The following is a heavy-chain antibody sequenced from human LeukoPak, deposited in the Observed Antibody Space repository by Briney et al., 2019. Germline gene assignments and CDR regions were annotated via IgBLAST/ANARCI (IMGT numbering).Heavy chain of an antibody. CDR2: IKEDGSEK. CDR1: GFTFSRYW. V-gene: IGHV3-7*01. D-gene: IGHD3-22*01. CDR3: ARLNYYDNKGPDAFDI. J-gene: IGHJ3*02. Sequence: GGSLRLSCAASGFTFSRYWMTWVRQAPGKGLEWVANIKEDGSEKYYVDSVKGRFTISRDNAKNSLYLQMSSLRAEDTAVYYCARLNYYDNKGPDAFDIWGQGTMVTVSS.